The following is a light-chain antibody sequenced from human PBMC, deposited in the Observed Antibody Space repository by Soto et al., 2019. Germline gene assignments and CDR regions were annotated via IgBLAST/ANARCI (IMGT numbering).Light chain of an antibody. J-gene: IGLJ2*01. Sequence: QSALTQPASVSGSPGQSITISCTGTSSDVGAYNYVSWYQQHPGKAPKLMIYDVSHRPSGVSNRFSGSKSGNTASLTISGLQAEDEDDYYCSSYTSSSTLVVFGGGTQLTV. V-gene: IGLV2-14*03. CDR1: SSDVGAYNY. CDR2: DVS. CDR3: SSYTSSSTLVV.